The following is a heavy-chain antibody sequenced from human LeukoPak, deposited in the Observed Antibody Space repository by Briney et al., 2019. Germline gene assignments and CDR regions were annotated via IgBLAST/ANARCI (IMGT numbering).Heavy chain of an antibody. V-gene: IGHV3-23*01. Sequence: GGSLRLSCAASGFTFSSYAMSWVRQAPGKGLEWVSSISGSGGTTYYADSVKGRFTISRDNSKNTLYLQMNSLRAEDTAVYYCAKGVGYCSGGSCQQFDYWGQGTLVTVSS. D-gene: IGHD2-15*01. CDR1: GFTFSSYA. CDR3: AKGVGYCSGGSCQQFDY. CDR2: ISGSGGTT. J-gene: IGHJ4*02.